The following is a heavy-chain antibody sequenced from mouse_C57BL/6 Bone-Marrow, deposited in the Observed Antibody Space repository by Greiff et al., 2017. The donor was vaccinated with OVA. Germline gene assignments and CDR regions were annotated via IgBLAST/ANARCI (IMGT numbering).Heavy chain of an antibody. CDR1: GYTFTSYW. CDR3: ARKSVNYYGSSSYYFDY. Sequence: QVQLQQPGAELVMPGASVKLSCKASGYTFTSYWMHWVQQRPGQGLEWIGEIDPSDSYTNYNQKFKGKSTLTVDKSSSTAYMQLSSLTSEDSAVYYCARKSVNYYGSSSYYFDYWGQGTTLTVSS. CDR2: IDPSDSYT. J-gene: IGHJ2*01. V-gene: IGHV1-69*01. D-gene: IGHD1-1*01.